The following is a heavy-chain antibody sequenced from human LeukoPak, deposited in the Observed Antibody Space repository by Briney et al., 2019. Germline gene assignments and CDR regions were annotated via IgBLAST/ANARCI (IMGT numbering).Heavy chain of an antibody. CDR1: AFTFSSYA. J-gene: IGHJ4*02. D-gene: IGHD2-21*01. CDR2: ISGSGTST. V-gene: IGHV3-23*01. CDR3: VKGVVKRLPDFDY. Sequence: GGSLRLSCAASAFTFSSYAMSWVRQAPGKGLEWVSGISGSGTSTYYADSVKGRFTISRDNSKNTLYLQMNSLRAEDTAVYFCVKGVVKRLPDFDYWGQGTLVTVSS.